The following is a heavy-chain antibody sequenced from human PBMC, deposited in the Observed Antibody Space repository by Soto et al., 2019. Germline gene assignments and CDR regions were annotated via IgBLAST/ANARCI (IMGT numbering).Heavy chain of an antibody. CDR3: ARHRRVTPVDWSGYSKTRYDP. CDR1: GGSISSGRNF. J-gene: IGHJ5*01. V-gene: IGHV4-39*01. D-gene: IGHD3-3*01. CDR2: ILSSGSS. Sequence: QMQLQESGPGLVKPSETLSLTCAVSGGSISSGRNFWGWIRQPPGKGLEWIGSILSSGSSYYTPSLQSRVTIPLDTSKNHFSLRVNSVTAADTAVYYCARHRRVTPVDWSGYSKTRYDPWGQGIRVTVSS.